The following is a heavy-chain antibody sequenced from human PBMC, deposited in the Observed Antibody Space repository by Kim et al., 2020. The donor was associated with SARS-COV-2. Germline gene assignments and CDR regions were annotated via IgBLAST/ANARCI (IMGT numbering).Heavy chain of an antibody. CDR2: IYSGGST. J-gene: IGHJ4*02. CDR3: ARRGRLGTMVRGVIIRGWDY. V-gene: IGHV3-66*01. D-gene: IGHD3-10*01. Sequence: GGSLRLSCAASGFTVSSNYMSWVRQAPGKGLEWVSVIYSGGSTYYADSVKGRFTISRDNSKNTRDLQMNSLRAEDTAVYYCARRGRLGTMVRGVIIRGWDYWGQGTLVTVSS. CDR1: GFTVSSNY.